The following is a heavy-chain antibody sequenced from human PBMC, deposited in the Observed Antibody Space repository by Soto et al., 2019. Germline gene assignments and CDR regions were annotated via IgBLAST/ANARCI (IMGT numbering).Heavy chain of an antibody. CDR1: GFTFSSYS. CDR2: ISSSSSTI. V-gene: IGHV3-48*02. CDR3: GRGLYDYDGSGDWGY. D-gene: IGHD3-22*01. Sequence: EVQLVESGGGLVQPGGSLRLSCAASGFTFSSYSMNWVRQAPGKGLEWVSYISSSSSTIYYADAVKGRFTISRDNAQNSLYPQMNSLGEEGTAGYYWGRGLYDYDGSGDWGYWGQGTLVTFSS. J-gene: IGHJ4*02.